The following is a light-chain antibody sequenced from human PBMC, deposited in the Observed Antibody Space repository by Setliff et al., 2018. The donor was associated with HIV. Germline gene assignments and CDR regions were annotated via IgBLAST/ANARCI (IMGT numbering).Light chain of an antibody. CDR3: MQGAHSKM. CDR2: KVS. CDR1: QSLVHSDGDTY. Sequence: DVVMTQSPLSLPVTLGQPASISCRSSQSLVHSDGDTYLHWFQQRPGQSPRRLIYKVSNRDSGVPDRFSGSGSGTDFTLKISRVEAEDVGVYYCMQGAHSKMFGQGTKVDIK. V-gene: IGKV2-30*02. J-gene: IGKJ2*01.